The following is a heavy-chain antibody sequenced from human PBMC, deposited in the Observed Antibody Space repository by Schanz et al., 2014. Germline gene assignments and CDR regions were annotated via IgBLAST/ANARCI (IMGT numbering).Heavy chain of an antibody. V-gene: IGHV3-43*01. J-gene: IGHJ4*02. CDR1: GFAFNNYG. Sequence: VQLAESGGGVVQPGRSLRLSCAASGFAFNNYGMHWVRQPPGKGLEWVSLVTWDGGYTYYADSVKGRFTISRDNSKNSLYLQMDSLRSEDTALYYCAKNRAGGYESFLDSWGQGTLVTVSS. CDR3: AKNRAGGYESFLDS. D-gene: IGHD5-12*01. CDR2: VTWDGGYT.